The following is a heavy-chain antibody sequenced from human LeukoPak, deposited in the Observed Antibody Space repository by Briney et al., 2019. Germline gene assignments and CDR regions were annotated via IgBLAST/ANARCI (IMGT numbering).Heavy chain of an antibody. J-gene: IGHJ4*02. CDR1: GFTFSDYY. Sequence: GGSLRLSCAASGFTFSDYYMSWIRQAPGKGLEWVSYISSSGSTIYYADSVKGRFTISRDNAKNSLYLQMNSLRAEDTAVYYCARAKKYSGSYQWFPFDYWGQGTLVTVSS. D-gene: IGHD1-26*01. V-gene: IGHV3-11*01. CDR2: ISSSGSTI. CDR3: ARAKKYSGSYQWFPFDY.